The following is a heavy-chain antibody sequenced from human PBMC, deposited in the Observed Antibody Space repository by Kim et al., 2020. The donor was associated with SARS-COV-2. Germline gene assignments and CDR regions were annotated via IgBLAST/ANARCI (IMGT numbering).Heavy chain of an antibody. V-gene: IGHV1-24*01. CDR1: GYTLTQLS. D-gene: IGHD3-10*01. CDR3: ATYASGSSYFDL. Sequence: ASVKVSCKVSGYTLTQLSMHWVRQAPGKGLEWMGGFDPEYGETIDVQKFQDRLTMTEDTDTDTGDMELRSLTSEDTAVYFCATYASGSSYFDLWGLGTLV. CDR2: FDPEYGET. J-gene: IGHJ4*02.